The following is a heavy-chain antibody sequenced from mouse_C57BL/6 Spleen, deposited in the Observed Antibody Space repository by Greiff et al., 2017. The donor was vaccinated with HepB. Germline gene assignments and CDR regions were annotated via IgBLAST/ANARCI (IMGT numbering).Heavy chain of an antibody. D-gene: IGHD4-1*01. CDR2: IDPSDSYT. CDR3: ARRGRWGAYYYAMDY. V-gene: IGHV1-69*01. Sequence: QVQLQQPGAELVMPGASVKLSCKASGYTFTSYWMHWVKQRPGQGLEWIGEIDPSDSYTNYNQKFKGKSTLTVDKSSSTAYMQLSSLTSEDSAVSYCARRGRWGAYYYAMDYWGQGTSVTVSS. CDR1: GYTFTSYW. J-gene: IGHJ4*01.